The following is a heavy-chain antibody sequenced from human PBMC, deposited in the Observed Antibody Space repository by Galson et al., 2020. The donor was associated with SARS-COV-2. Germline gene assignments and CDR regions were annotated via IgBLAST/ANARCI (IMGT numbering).Heavy chain of an antibody. CDR1: GFTFSNAW. CDR2: VKSKTDGGTT. J-gene: IGHJ4*02. CDR3: TTAVWNNYSSLDY. D-gene: IGHD2-21*01. V-gene: IGHV3-15*07. Sequence: GESLKISCAASGFTFSNAWMNWVRQAPGKGLEWVGRVKSKTDGGTTDYTVPVKVRFTISRDDSKNTLYLQMNSLKAEDTAVYYCTTAVWNNYSSLDYWGRGTLVTVSS.